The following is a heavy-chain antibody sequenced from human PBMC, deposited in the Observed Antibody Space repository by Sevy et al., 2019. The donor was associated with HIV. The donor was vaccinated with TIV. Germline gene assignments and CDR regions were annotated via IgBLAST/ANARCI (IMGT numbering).Heavy chain of an antibody. CDR1: GYTFTTFY. CDR2: IIPSGGST. J-gene: IGHJ4*02. CDR3: ASGTGV. Sequence: ASVKVSCKTSGYTFTTFYVHWVRQAPGQGLEWMGIIIPSGGSTTYAQKFQGRVTTTRDTSTSTVYMELRSLRSEDTAVYYCASGTGVWGQGTPVTVSS. V-gene: IGHV1-46*01. D-gene: IGHD1-26*01.